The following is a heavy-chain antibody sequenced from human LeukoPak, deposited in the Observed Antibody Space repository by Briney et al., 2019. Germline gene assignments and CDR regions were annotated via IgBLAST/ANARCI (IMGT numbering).Heavy chain of an antibody. V-gene: IGHV1-2*06. J-gene: IGHJ4*02. CDR3: ARDPPRMKQQLVGDY. CDR1: GGTFSSYT. D-gene: IGHD6-13*01. CDR2: INPNSGGT. Sequence: ASVKVSCKASGGTFSSYTISWVRQAPGQGLEWMGRINPNSGGTNYAQKFQGRVTMTRDTSISTAYMELSRLRSDDTAVYYCARDPPRMKQQLVGDYWGQGTLVTVSS.